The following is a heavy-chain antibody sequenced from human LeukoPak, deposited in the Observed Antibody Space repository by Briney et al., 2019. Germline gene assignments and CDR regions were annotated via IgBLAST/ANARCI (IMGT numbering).Heavy chain of an antibody. CDR1: GVSISSYY. D-gene: IGHD3-3*01. CDR3: ARTLHWSGYSNEAFDT. CDR2: ISTSGNT. Sequence: SETLSLTCAVSGVSISSYYWSWIRQPAGKEMEWIGRISTSGNTNYNPSLMSRVTMSVDTSKNQFSMKPTSVTAADTALYYCARTLHWSGYSNEAFDTWGQGTMVTVSS. V-gene: IGHV4-4*07. J-gene: IGHJ3*02.